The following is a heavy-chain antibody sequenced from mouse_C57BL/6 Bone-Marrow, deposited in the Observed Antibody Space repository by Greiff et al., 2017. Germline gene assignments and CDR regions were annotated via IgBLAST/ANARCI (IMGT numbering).Heavy chain of an antibody. CDR2: IWSGGST. Sequence: VQLQQSGPGLVQPSQSLSITCTVSGFSLTSYGVHWVRQSPGKGLEWLGVIWSGGSTDYNAAFISRLSISKDNSTSQVFFKMNSLQADDTAIYYCVRNGYFDYWGQGTTLTVSS. J-gene: IGHJ2*01. CDR3: VRNGYFDY. CDR1: GFSLTSYG. V-gene: IGHV2-2*01.